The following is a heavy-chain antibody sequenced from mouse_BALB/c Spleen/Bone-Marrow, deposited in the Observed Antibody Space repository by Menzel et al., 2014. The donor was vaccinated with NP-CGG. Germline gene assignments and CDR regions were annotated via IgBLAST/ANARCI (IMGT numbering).Heavy chain of an antibody. Sequence: QVQLQQSGAELVRPGTSVKVSCKASGYAFTNYLIEWVKQRPGQGLEWIGVINPGSGGTNYNEKFKGKATLTADKSSSTAYMLLSCLTSDDPAVYFCARWDYAMDYWGQGTSVTVSS. CDR1: GYAFTNYL. CDR3: ARWDYAMDY. J-gene: IGHJ4*01. CDR2: INPGSGGT. V-gene: IGHV1-54*01.